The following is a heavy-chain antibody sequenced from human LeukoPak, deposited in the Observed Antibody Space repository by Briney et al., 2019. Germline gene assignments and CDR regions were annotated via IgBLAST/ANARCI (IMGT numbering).Heavy chain of an antibody. CDR2: INPSGGST. D-gene: IGHD1-26*01. J-gene: IGHJ4*02. V-gene: IGHV1-46*01. CDR1: GYTFTSYY. CDR3: ARSNRIVGAMYYFDY. Sequence: GASVKVSCKASGYTFTSYYMHWVRQAPGQGLEWMGIINPSGGSTSYAQKFQGRVTMTRDTSTSTVYMELSSLRSEDTAVYYCARSNRIVGAMYYFDYWGRGTLVTVSS.